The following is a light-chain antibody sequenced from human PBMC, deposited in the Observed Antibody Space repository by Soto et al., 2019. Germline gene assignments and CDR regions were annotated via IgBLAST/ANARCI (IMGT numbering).Light chain of an antibody. CDR1: QGTSRY. V-gene: IGKV3-20*01. CDR3: QQYSTSPIS. Sequence: ENVLTQSPATLSLSPGERATLSCRASQGTSRYLSWYQQRPGQAPRLLIYGASSRATGIPDRFSGSGSGTDFTLTISRLEPEDFAVYYCQQYSTSPISFGQGTRVEIK. J-gene: IGKJ5*01. CDR2: GAS.